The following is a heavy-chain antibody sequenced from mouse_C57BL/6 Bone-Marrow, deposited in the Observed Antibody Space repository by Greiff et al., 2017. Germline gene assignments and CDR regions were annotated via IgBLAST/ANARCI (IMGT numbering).Heavy chain of an antibody. D-gene: IGHD2-3*01. CDR2: ISDGGSYT. V-gene: IGHV5-4*03. CDR1: GFTFSSYA. CDR3: ARGEASMMVNFFDY. J-gene: IGHJ2*01. Sequence: EVMLVESGGGLVKPGGSLKLSCAASGFTFSSYAMSWVRQTPEKRLEWVGTISDGGSYTYYPDNVKGRLTISRDNAKNNLYLQMSHLKSEDTAMYYCARGEASMMVNFFDYWGQGTTLTVSS.